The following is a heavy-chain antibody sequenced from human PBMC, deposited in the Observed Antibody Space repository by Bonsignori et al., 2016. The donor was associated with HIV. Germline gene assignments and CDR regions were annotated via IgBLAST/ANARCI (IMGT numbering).Heavy chain of an antibody. CDR3: ARGYGVVGDY. V-gene: IGHV4-34*01. Sequence: GSLRLSCAVYGGSFSGYYWSWIRQPPGKGLEWIGEINHSGSTNYNPSLKSRVTISVDTSKNQFSLKLSSVTAADTAVYYCARGYGVVGDYWGQGTLVTVSS. CDR1: GGSFSGYY. D-gene: IGHD4-17*01. CDR2: INHSGST. J-gene: IGHJ4*02.